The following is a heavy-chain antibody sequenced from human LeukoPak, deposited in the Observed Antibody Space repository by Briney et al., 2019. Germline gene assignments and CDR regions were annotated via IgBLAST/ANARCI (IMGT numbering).Heavy chain of an antibody. CDR1: GYTFSSYD. J-gene: IGHJ4*02. D-gene: IGHD3-10*01. CDR2: MSPNSGNT. Sequence: GASVKVSCKASGYTFSSYDINWARQATGQGLEWMGWMSPNSGNTGYAQKFQGRVTMTRNTSISTAYMELSSLRSEDTAVYYCARGQKSALTYGSGTYAYYFDDWGQGTLVTVSS. CDR3: ARGQKSALTYGSGTYAYYFDD. V-gene: IGHV1-8*01.